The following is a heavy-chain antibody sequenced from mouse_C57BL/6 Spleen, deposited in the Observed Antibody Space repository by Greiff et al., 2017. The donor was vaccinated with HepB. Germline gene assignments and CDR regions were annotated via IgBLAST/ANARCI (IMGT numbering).Heavy chain of an antibody. V-gene: IGHV14-3*01. CDR2: IDPANGNT. CDR3: ARSAGYGSSFDY. D-gene: IGHD1-1*01. Sequence: EVKLVESVAELVRPGASVKLSCTASGFNIKNTYMHWVKQRPEQGLEWIGRIDPANGNTKYAPKFQGKATITADTSSNTAYLQLSSLTSEDTAIYYCARSAGYGSSFDYWGQGTTLTVSS. J-gene: IGHJ2*01. CDR1: GFNIKNTY.